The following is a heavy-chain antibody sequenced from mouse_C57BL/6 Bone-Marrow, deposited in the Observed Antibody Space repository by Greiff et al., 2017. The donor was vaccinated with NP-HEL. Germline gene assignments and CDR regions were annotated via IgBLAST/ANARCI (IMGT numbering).Heavy chain of an antibody. CDR3: ARYYGSRMDY. D-gene: IGHD1-1*01. CDR2: IDPSDSYT. Sequence: QVQLKQPGAELVMPGASVKLSCKASGYTFTSYWMHWVKQRPGQGLEWIGEIDPSDSYTNYNQKFKGKSTLTVDKSSSTAYMQLSSLTSEDSAVYYCARYYGSRMDYWGQGTSVTVSS. V-gene: IGHV1-69*01. J-gene: IGHJ4*01. CDR1: GYTFTSYW.